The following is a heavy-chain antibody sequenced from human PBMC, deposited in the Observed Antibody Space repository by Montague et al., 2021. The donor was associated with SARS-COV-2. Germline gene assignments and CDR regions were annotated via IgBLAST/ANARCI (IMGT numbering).Heavy chain of an antibody. CDR2: IWYDGSNK. CDR1: GFTFSSYS. CDR3: ASQLGYCSGGSCKQVDY. D-gene: IGHD2-15*01. V-gene: IGHV3-33*01. J-gene: IGHJ4*02. Sequence: SLRLSCAASGFTFSSYSMHWVRQAPGKGLEWVAVIWYDGSNKYYADSVKGRFTISRDNSKNTLYLQMNSLRAEDTAVYYCASQLGYCSGGSCKQVDYWGQGTLVTVSS.